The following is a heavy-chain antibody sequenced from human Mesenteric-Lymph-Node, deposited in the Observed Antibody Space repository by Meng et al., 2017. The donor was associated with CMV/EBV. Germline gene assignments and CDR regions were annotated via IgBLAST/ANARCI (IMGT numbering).Heavy chain of an antibody. D-gene: IGHD1-26*01. V-gene: IGHV3-53*01. CDR2: IYSGGST. Sequence: GESLKISCAASGFTVSSNYMSWVRQAPGKGLEWVSVIYSGGSTYYADSVKGRFTIPRDNSKNTLYLQMNSLRAEDTAVYYCARADSGRNYHFDYWGQGTLVTVSS. CDR1: GFTVSSNY. CDR3: ARADSGRNYHFDY. J-gene: IGHJ4*02.